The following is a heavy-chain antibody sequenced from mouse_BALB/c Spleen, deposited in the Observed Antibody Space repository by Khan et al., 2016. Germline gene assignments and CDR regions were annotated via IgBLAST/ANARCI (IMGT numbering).Heavy chain of an antibody. CDR3: AREGLNYDYAMDY. V-gene: IGHV1S137*01. Sequence: QVQLQQPGAELVRPGVSVKISCKGYGYTFTDYAMHWVKQSHAKSLEWIGVISTYYGDTSYNQKFEGKATMTVDKSSSTAYMELARLTSEDSAIYYCAREGLNYDYAMDYWGQGTSVTVSS. D-gene: IGHD2-1*01. CDR2: ISTYYGDT. CDR1: GYTFTDYA. J-gene: IGHJ4*01.